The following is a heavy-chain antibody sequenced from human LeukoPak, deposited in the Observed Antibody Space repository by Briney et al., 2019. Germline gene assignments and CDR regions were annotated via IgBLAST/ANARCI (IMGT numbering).Heavy chain of an antibody. Sequence: KPSETLSLTCAVSGGSISSGGYSWSWIRQPPRKGLEWIGEINHSGSTNYNPSLKSRVTISVDTSKNQFSLKLSSVTAADTAVYYCARAWWPIDYWGQGTLVTVSS. D-gene: IGHD2-15*01. CDR3: ARAWWPIDY. CDR2: INHSGST. CDR1: GGSISSGGYS. J-gene: IGHJ4*02. V-gene: IGHV4-30-2*01.